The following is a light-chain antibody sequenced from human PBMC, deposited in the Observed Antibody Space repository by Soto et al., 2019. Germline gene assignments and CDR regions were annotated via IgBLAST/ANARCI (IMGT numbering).Light chain of an antibody. CDR2: AAS. CDR3: QQNYITPPWT. Sequence: AIRMTQSPASFSASTGDRVTITCPASQGISSYLAWYQQKPGKAPKLLXCAASNLQSGVPSRFSGSGSGTDLTLTISSLQPEDFANYYCQQNYITPPWTFGPGTKVDIK. V-gene: IGKV1-8*01. CDR1: QGISSY. J-gene: IGKJ1*01.